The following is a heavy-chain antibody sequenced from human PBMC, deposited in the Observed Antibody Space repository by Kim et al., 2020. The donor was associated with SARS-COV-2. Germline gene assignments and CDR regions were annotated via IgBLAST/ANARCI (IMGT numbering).Heavy chain of an antibody. CDR1: GYTFISYG. CDR2: ISTYDGNT. J-gene: IGHJ1*01. CDR3: ARDSSAWEWELRKESFQH. V-gene: IGHV1-18*01. Sequence: ASVKVSCKTSGYTFISYGISWVRQAPGQGLEWVGWISTYDGNTNYAQKLQGRVTMTTDTSTATAYMELRSLTSDDTAMYYCARDSSAWEWELRKESFQHWGQGTLVTVSS. D-gene: IGHD1-26*01.